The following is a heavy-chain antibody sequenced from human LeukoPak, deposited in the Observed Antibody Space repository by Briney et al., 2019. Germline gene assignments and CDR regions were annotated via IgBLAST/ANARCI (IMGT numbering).Heavy chain of an antibody. D-gene: IGHD2-15*01. V-gene: IGHV3-33*01. CDR2: IWYDGTNT. CDR1: GFTFSSYG. CDR3: ARDFCSGGSCYPDAFDI. J-gene: IGHJ3*02. Sequence: GGSLRLFCAASGFTFSSYGMHWVRQAPGKGLEWVAVIWYDGTNTYYADSVKGRFTISRDNSKNTLYLQMNSLRAEDTAVYYCARDFCSGGSCYPDAFDIWGQGTMVTVSS.